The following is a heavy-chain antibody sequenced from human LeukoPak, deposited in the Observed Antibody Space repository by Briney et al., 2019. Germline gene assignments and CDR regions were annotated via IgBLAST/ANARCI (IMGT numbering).Heavy chain of an antibody. CDR1: GFTFTSSA. CDR3: AASSYLGYCINGVCYPTSKNYYYYMDV. J-gene: IGHJ6*03. V-gene: IGHV1-58*02. D-gene: IGHD2-8*01. CDR2: IVVGSGNT. Sequence: SVKVSCKASGFTFTSSAMQWVRQARGQRLEWIGWIVVGSGNTNYAQKFQERVTITRDMSTGTAYMELSSLRSEDTAVYYCAASSYLGYCINGVCYPTSKNYYYYMDVWGKGTTVTVSS.